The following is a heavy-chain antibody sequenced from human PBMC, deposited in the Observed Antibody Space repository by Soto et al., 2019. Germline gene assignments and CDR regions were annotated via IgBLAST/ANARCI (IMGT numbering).Heavy chain of an antibody. CDR1: GYTFSSSP. CDR2: INTANDDT. J-gene: IGHJ4*02. V-gene: IGHV1-3*04. D-gene: IGHD5-12*01. CDR3: ARDEGVASGN. Sequence: ASVKVSCKTSGYTFSSSPLHWVRQAPGQRPEWMGWINTANDDTKYSQKFQDRVTLTRDTSASTAYMEVSSLTPEDTAVYYCARDEGVASGNWGQGTLVTVSS.